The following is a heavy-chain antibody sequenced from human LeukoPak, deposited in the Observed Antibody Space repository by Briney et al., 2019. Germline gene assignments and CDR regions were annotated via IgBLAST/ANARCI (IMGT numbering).Heavy chain of an antibody. Sequence: GGSLRLSCAASGFTFSSYAMHWVRQAPGKGLEWVAVISYDGSNKYYADSVRGRFTISRDNSKNTLHLQMNSLRTEDTAVYYCARVKGGIAAAGNYFDYWGQGTLVTVSS. V-gene: IGHV3-30-3*01. J-gene: IGHJ4*02. CDR1: GFTFSSYA. D-gene: IGHD6-13*01. CDR2: ISYDGSNK. CDR3: ARVKGGIAAAGNYFDY.